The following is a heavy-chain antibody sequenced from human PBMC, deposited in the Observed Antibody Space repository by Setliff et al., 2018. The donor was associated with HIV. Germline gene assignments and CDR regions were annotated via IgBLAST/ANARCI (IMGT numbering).Heavy chain of an antibody. CDR2: INWNGGST. CDR3: ARDNGDGSGSSNDY. CDR1: GFTFDDYG. Sequence: GGSLRLSCAASGFTFDDYGMSWVRQAPGKGLEWVSGINWNGGSTGYADSVKGRFTISRDNAKNSLYLQMNSLRAEDTALYYCARDNGDGSGSSNDYWGQGTLVTVSS. J-gene: IGHJ4*02. D-gene: IGHD3-10*01. V-gene: IGHV3-20*04.